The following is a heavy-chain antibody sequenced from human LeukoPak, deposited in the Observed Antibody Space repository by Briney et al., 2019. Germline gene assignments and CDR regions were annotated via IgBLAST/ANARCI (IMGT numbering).Heavy chain of an antibody. CDR3: ATHWGSGYDYDPRPHYYYYGMDV. CDR2: FDPEDGET. J-gene: IGHJ6*02. Sequence: VASVKVSCKVSGYTLTELSMHWMRQAPGKGLEWMGGFDPEDGETIYAQKFQGRVTMTEDTSTDTAYMELSSLRSEDTAVYYCATHWGSGYDYDPRPHYYYYGMDVWGQGTTVTVSS. CDR1: GYTLTELS. D-gene: IGHD5-12*01. V-gene: IGHV1-24*01.